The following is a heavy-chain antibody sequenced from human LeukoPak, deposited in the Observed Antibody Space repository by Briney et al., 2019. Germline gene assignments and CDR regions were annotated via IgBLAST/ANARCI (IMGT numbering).Heavy chain of an antibody. V-gene: IGHV1-2*02. CDR1: GYTFTGYY. CDR3: ARVRPDRDSGYDFSFDY. CDR2: INPNSGGT. D-gene: IGHD5-12*01. J-gene: IGHJ4*02. Sequence: ASVKVSCKASGYTFTGYYMHWVRQAPGQGLEWMGWINPNSGGTNYAQKFQGRVTMTRDTSISTAYMELSRLRSDDTAVYYCARVRPDRDSGYDFSFDYWGQGTLVTVSS.